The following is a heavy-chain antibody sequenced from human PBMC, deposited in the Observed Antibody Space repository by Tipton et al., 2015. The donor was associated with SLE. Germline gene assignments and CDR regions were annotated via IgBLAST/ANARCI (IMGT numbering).Heavy chain of an antibody. Sequence: GSLRLSCAASGFTFSSYEMNWVRQAPGKGLEWVSYISSSGSTIYYADSVKGRFTISRDNSKNTLYLQMNSLRAEDTAVYYCARHDIPDAFDIWGQGTMVTVSS. CDR1: GFTFSSYE. D-gene: IGHD3-9*01. CDR2: ISSSGSTI. CDR3: ARHDIPDAFDI. J-gene: IGHJ3*02. V-gene: IGHV3-48*03.